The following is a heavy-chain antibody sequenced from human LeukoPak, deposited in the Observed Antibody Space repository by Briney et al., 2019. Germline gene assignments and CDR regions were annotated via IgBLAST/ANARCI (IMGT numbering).Heavy chain of an antibody. V-gene: IGHV1-69*04. Sequence: SVKVSCKASGGTFSSYAISWVRQAPGQGLEWMGRIIPILGIANYAQKFQGRVTITADKSTSTAYMELSSLRSEDTAVYYCARPYCGGDCYSHAFDIWGQGTMVTVSS. D-gene: IGHD2-21*02. CDR1: GGTFSSYA. CDR3: ARPYCGGDCYSHAFDI. CDR2: IIPILGIA. J-gene: IGHJ3*02.